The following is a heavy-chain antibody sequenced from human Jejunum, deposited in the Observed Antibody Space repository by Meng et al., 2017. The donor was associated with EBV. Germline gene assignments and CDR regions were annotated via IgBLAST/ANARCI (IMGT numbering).Heavy chain of an antibody. CDR3: ARDHSSSFYGANI. Sequence: QVQLVQSGAEVKKPGASVRVTCKASGYLFTGYYIQWVRQAPGQGLEWMGRIDPNTGDKNYAQKFQGRVTMTRATSIGTAFMELSRLTSDDTAVYYRARDHSSSFYGANIWGQGTLVTVSS. J-gene: IGHJ4*02. V-gene: IGHV1-2*06. CDR2: IDPNTGDK. D-gene: IGHD2-2*01. CDR1: GYLFTGYY.